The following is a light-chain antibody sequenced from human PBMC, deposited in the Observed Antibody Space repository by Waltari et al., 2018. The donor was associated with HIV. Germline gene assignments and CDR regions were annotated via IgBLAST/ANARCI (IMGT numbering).Light chain of an antibody. CDR1: HNINNY. CDR3: QQYSDWPPYT. Sequence: EVVMTQSPAILSVSPGGRATLSCRTSHNINNYLAWYQQKPGQAPRLLISGASTRVFGVPARFTGTGSGTEFTLTISSLQSEDSAVYYCQQYSDWPPYTFGRGTKLEIE. V-gene: IGKV3-15*01. CDR2: GAS. J-gene: IGKJ2*01.